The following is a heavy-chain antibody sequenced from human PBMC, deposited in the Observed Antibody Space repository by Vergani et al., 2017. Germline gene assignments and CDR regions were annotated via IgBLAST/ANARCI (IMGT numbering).Heavy chain of an antibody. J-gene: IGHJ6*02. Sequence: EVQLVESGGGLVQPGGSLRLSCAASGFTFSSYWMSWVRQAPGKGLEWVANIKQDGSEKYYVDSVKGRFTISRDNAKNSLYLQMNSLRAEDTAVYYCARADCSSTSCYAYYYYGMDVWGQXP. CDR2: IKQDGSEK. CDR3: ARADCSSTSCYAYYYYGMDV. D-gene: IGHD2-2*01. V-gene: IGHV3-7*01. CDR1: GFTFSSYW.